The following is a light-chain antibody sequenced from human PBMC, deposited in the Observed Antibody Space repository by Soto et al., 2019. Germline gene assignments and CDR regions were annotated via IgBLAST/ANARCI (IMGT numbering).Light chain of an antibody. J-gene: IGLJ1*01. Sequence: QSVLTQPPSASGSPGQSVTISCTGTSSDVGGYNYVSWYQQHPGKAPKLMIYEVSKRPSGVPDRFSGSKSGNTASLTVSGLQAEDEADYYCSSRTVFGTGTKV. V-gene: IGLV2-8*01. CDR3: SSRTV. CDR2: EVS. CDR1: SSDVGGYNY.